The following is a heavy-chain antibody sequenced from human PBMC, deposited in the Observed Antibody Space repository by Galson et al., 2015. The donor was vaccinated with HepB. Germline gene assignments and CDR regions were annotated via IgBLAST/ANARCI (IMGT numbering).Heavy chain of an antibody. CDR2: ISAYNSNT. D-gene: IGHD2-2*02. CDR1: GSTFTSYG. Sequence: SVTVSCKASGSTFTSYGISWVRQAPGQGLEWMGWISAYNSNTNYAQKLQGRVTMTTDTSTSTAYMELRSLRSDDTAVYYCARESGCSSTSCYTTSYYYYGMDVWGQGTTVTVSS. V-gene: IGHV1-18*01. J-gene: IGHJ6*02. CDR3: ARESGCSSTSCYTTSYYYYGMDV.